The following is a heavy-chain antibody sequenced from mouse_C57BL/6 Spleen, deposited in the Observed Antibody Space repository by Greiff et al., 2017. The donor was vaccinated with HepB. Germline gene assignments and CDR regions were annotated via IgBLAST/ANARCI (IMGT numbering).Heavy chain of an antibody. Sequence: EVQLVESGGGLVQPKGSLKLSCAASGFSFNTYAMNWVRQAPGKGLEWVARIRSKSNNYATYYADSVKDRFTISRDDSESMLYLQMNNLKTEDTAMYYCVRHIYYEAMDYWGQGTSVTVSS. D-gene: IGHD2-4*01. V-gene: IGHV10-1*01. CDR3: VRHIYYEAMDY. CDR1: GFSFNTYA. J-gene: IGHJ4*01. CDR2: IRSKSNNYAT.